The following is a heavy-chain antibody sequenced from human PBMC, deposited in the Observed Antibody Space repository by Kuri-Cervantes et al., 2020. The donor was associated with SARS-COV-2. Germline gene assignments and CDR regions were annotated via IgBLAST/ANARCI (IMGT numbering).Heavy chain of an antibody. J-gene: IGHJ2*01. D-gene: IGHD4-23*01. CDR2: ISSNGGST. V-gene: IGHV3-64*01. CDR1: GFTVSSYA. Sequence: GESLKISCAASGFTVSSYAMHWVRQAPGKGLEYVSAISSNGGSTYYANSVKGRFTISRDNSKNTLYLQMNSLRAEDTAVYYCASTQISYGGNSGSYWYFDLWGRGTLVTVSS. CDR3: ASTQISYGGNSGSYWYFDL.